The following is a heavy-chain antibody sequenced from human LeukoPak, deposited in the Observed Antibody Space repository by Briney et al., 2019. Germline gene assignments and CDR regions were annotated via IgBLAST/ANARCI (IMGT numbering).Heavy chain of an antibody. V-gene: IGHV3-21*01. Sequence: AGGSLRLSCAASGFTFSSYSMNWVRQAPGKGLEWVSSISSSSSYIYYADSVKGRFTISRDNAKNSLYLQMNSLRAEDTAVYYCARDSYDILTGYRLSFDYWGQGTLVTVSS. CDR3: ARDSYDILTGYRLSFDY. J-gene: IGHJ4*02. D-gene: IGHD3-9*01. CDR2: ISSSSSYI. CDR1: GFTFSSYS.